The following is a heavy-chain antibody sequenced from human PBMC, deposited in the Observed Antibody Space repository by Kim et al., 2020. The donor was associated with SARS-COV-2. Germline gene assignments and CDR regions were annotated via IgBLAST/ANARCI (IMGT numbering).Heavy chain of an antibody. J-gene: IGHJ6*02. CDR2: ISWDGGST. V-gene: IGHV3-43*01. CDR3: AKDNAPYYYGMDV. Sequence: GGSLRLSCAASGFTFDDYTMHWVRQAPGKGLEWVSLISWDGGSTYYADSVKGRFTISRDNSKNSLYLQMNSLRTEDTALYYCAKDNAPYYYGMDVWGQGTTVTVSS. CDR1: GFTFDDYT.